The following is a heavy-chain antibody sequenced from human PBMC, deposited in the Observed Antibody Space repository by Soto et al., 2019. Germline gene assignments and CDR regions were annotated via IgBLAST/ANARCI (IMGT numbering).Heavy chain of an antibody. CDR1: GFTFTTYG. CDR2: ISYDGSHA. V-gene: IGHV3-30*18. CDR3: AKERTYSVASGFDY. J-gene: IGHJ4*02. Sequence: QVQLVDSGGGVVQPGRSLRLSCAASGFTFTTYGMHWVRRAPGKGLEWVAVISYDGSHADYADSVKGRFTISRDNSKNTLYLQINSLRAEDTAVYYCAKERTYSVASGFDYWGRGTLVTVSS. D-gene: IGHD1-26*01.